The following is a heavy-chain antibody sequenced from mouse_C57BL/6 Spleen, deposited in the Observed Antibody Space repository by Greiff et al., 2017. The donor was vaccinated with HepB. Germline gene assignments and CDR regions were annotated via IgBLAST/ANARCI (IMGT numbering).Heavy chain of an antibody. CDR2: IHPNSGST. J-gene: IGHJ2*01. V-gene: IGHV1-64*01. CDR1: GYTFTSYW. D-gene: IGHD2-3*01. CDR3: ARGGDGYLYYFDY. Sequence: VQLQQPGAELVKPGASVKLSCKASGYTFTSYWMHWVKQRPGQGLEWIGMIHPNSGSTNYNEKFKSKATLTVDKSSSTAYMQLSSLTSEDSAVYYCARGGDGYLYYFDYWGQGTTLTVSS.